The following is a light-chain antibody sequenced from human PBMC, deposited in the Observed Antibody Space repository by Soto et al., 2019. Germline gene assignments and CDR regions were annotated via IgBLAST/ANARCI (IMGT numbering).Light chain of an antibody. CDR3: MQGTQFPPYT. Sequence: DIVMTQTPLSSPVTLGQPASISCRSSQSLRHSDGNTYLSWLQQRPGQPPRLLIYKISNRLSGVPDRFSGSGAGTDFTLKISRVEAEDVVVYYCMQGTQFPPYTFGQGTKLEIE. V-gene: IGKV2-24*01. CDR2: KIS. CDR1: QSLRHSDGNTY. J-gene: IGKJ2*01.